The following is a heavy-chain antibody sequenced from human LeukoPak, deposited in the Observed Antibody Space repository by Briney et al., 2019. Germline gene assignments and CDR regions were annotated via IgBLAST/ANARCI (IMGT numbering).Heavy chain of an antibody. CDR2: INPSGGST. D-gene: IGHD3-9*01. CDR1: GYTFTSYY. V-gene: IGHV1-46*01. J-gene: IGHJ6*02. CDR3: ARDGVILYQPYYTYYDISTGPIPSAATYYYYGMDV. Sequence: ASVKVSCKASGYTFTSYYMHWVRQAPGQGLEWMGIINPSGGSTSYAQKFQGRVTMTRDTSTSTVYMELSSLRSEDTAVYYCARDGVILYQPYYTYYDISTGPIPSAATYYYYGMDVWGQGTTVTVSS.